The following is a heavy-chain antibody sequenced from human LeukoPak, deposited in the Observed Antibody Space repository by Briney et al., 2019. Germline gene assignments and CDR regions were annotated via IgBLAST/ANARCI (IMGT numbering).Heavy chain of an antibody. CDR3: ASPLHGDYFSFDY. V-gene: IGHV3-9*01. J-gene: IGHJ4*02. CDR2: ISWNSGII. D-gene: IGHD4-17*01. Sequence: GRSLRLSCAASGFTFDDYAMHWVRQAPGKGLEWVSGISWNSGIIGYGDSVKGRFTISRDNSKNTLYLQMNSLRAEDTAVYYCASPLHGDYFSFDYWGQGTLVTVSS. CDR1: GFTFDDYA.